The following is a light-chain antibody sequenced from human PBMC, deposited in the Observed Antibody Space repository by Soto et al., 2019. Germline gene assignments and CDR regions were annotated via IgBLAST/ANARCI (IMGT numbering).Light chain of an antibody. CDR3: QQSYSTPPYT. CDR1: QSISIY. J-gene: IGKJ2*01. CDR2: AAS. Sequence: DIQMTQSPSSLSASVGDRVTITCRASQSISIYLNWYQQTPGKAPKLLIYAASNLQSGVPSRFSGSGSGTDFTLTISSLQPEDFATYYCQQSYSTPPYTFGPGTKLEIK. V-gene: IGKV1-39*01.